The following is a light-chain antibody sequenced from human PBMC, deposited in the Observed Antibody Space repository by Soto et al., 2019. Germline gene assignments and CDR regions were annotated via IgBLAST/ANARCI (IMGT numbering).Light chain of an antibody. V-gene: IGKV4-1*01. CDR2: WAS. CDR1: QSVLYSSNNKNY. J-gene: IGKJ3*01. Sequence: DIVMTQSPDSLAVSVGERATINCKSSQSVLYSSNNKNYLAWYQQNPGQPPKLLIYWASTRESGVPDRFSGSGSGTDFTLTINSLQAEDVAVYYCQQYYNTPFTFGPGTKVYIK. CDR3: QQYYNTPFT.